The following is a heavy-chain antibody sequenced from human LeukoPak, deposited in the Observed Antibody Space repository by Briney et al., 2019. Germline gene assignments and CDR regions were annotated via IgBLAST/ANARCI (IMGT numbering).Heavy chain of an antibody. CDR1: GGSISSYY. CDR3: AYSGSYGHLGY. Sequence: KTSETLSLTCTVSGGSISSYYWSWIRQPPGKGLEWIGSIYSSVSTYYNPSLKSRVTISVDTSKNQFSLRLSSVTAADTALYYCAYSGSYGHLGYWGQGIPVTVSS. V-gene: IGHV4-59*05. D-gene: IGHD1-26*01. J-gene: IGHJ4*02. CDR2: IYSSVST.